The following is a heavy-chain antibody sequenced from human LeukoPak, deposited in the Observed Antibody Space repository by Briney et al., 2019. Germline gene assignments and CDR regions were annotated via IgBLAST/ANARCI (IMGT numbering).Heavy chain of an antibody. CDR1: GFTFSTYA. J-gene: IGHJ5*02. Sequence: SGGSLRLSCAASGFTFSTYAMSWVRQAPGKGLEWVANIKKDGSDKYYVDSVKGRFTVSRDNAKNSLYLQMNSLTAEDTAVYYCLQYDSGSTWGQGTLVTVSS. V-gene: IGHV3-7*01. D-gene: IGHD3-10*01. CDR2: IKKDGSDK. CDR3: LQYDSGST.